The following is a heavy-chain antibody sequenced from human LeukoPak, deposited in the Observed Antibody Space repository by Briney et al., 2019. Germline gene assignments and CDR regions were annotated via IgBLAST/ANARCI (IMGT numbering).Heavy chain of an antibody. Sequence: ASVKVSCKASGYTFTSYAISWVRQAPGQGLEWMGGIIPIFGTANYAQKFQGRVTITTDESTSTAYMELSSLRSEDTAVYYCARRAAAGTNYGMDVWGQGTTVTVSS. D-gene: IGHD6-13*01. CDR3: ARRAAAGTNYGMDV. V-gene: IGHV1-69*05. CDR2: IIPIFGTA. J-gene: IGHJ6*02. CDR1: GYTFTSYA.